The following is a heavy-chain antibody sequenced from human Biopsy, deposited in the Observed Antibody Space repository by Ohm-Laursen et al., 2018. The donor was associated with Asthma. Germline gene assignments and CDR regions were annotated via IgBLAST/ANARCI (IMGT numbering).Heavy chain of an antibody. CDR3: ARERAVLVVGAEGNWFDP. CDR1: GYTFINYA. CDR2: INAGNGNT. J-gene: IGHJ5*02. D-gene: IGHD2-15*01. V-gene: IGHV1-3*01. Sequence: SVKVSCKASGYTFINYAIHWVRQAPGQRLEWMGWINAGNGNTKYSQKFQGRVTISRDTSASTAYMDLSSLRSDDTAVYYCARERAVLVVGAEGNWFDPWGQGTRVTVSS.